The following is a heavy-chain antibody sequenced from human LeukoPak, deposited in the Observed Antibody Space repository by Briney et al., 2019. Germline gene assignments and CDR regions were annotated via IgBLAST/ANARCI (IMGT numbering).Heavy chain of an antibody. D-gene: IGHD3-16*01. CDR2: IKHDGSDK. Sequence: PGGSLRLSCGASGFIFSYYWMTWVRQAPGKGLEWVANIKHDGSDKYYLDSAKGRFTISRDNAKNSLYLQMNSLRDEDTAVYYCARNDYFRFDYWGHGTLVTVSS. J-gene: IGHJ4*01. V-gene: IGHV3-7*01. CDR3: ARNDYFRFDY. CDR1: GFIFSYYW.